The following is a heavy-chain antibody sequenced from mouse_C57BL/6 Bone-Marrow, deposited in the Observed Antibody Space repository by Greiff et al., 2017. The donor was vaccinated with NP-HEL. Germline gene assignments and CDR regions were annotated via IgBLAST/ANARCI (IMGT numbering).Heavy chain of an antibody. CDR3: ARRGYYGSPWFAY. CDR1: GYTFTSYW. D-gene: IGHD1-1*01. Sequence: VQLQQPGAELVKPGASVKLSCKASGYTFTSYWMHWVKQRPGQGLEWIGMIHPNSGSTNYNEKFKSKATLTVDKSSSTAYMQLSSLTSEDSAVYYCARRGYYGSPWFAYWGQGTLVTVSA. CDR2: IHPNSGST. J-gene: IGHJ3*01. V-gene: IGHV1-64*01.